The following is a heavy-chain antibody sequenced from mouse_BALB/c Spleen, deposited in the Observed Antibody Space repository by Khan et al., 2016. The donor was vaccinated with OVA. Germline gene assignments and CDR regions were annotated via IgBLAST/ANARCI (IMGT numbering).Heavy chain of an antibody. V-gene: IGHV1-18*01. D-gene: IGHD1-1*01. CDR1: GYSFTDYT. CDR3: ARGNYYGSNSWFGY. CDR2: INPYNGYT. Sequence: EVQLQQSGPELVKPGTSMKISCKASGYSFTDYTMNWVKQSHGKNLEWIGLINPYNGYTTYNQKFKGKATSTVDKSSSTAYMELLSLTSEDSAVYYCARGNYYGSNSWFGYWGQGTLVTVSA. J-gene: IGHJ3*01.